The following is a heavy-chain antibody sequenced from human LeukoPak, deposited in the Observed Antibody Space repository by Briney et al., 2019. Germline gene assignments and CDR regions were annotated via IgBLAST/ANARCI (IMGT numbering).Heavy chain of an antibody. V-gene: IGHV1-24*01. CDR2: LDPEDGET. D-gene: IGHD3-22*01. CDR3: ATLNYYDSSGYYQGESWFDP. CDR1: GYTLTELS. Sequence: ASVKVSCKVSGYTLTELSMHWVRQAPGKGLEWMGGLDPEDGETIYAQKFQGRVTMTEDTSTDTAYMELSSLRSEDTAVYYCATLNYYDSSGYYQGESWFDPWGQGTLVTVSS. J-gene: IGHJ5*02.